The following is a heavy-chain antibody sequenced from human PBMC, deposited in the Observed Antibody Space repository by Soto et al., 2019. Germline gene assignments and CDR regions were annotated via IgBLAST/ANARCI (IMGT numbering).Heavy chain of an antibody. CDR3: ARAPTYYYDSSGYSHFDY. Sequence: SVKVSCKASGGTFSSYAISWLRQSPGQGLEWMGGIIPIFGTANYAQKFQGRVTITADKSTSTAYMELSSLRSEDTAVHYCARAPTYYYDSSGYSHFDYWGQGTLVTVSS. V-gene: IGHV1-69*06. CDR1: GGTFSSYA. J-gene: IGHJ4*02. CDR2: IIPIFGTA. D-gene: IGHD3-22*01.